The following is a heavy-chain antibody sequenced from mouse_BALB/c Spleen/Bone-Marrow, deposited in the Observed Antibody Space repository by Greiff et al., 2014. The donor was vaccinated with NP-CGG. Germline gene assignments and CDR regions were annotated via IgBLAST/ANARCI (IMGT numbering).Heavy chain of an antibody. D-gene: IGHD2-3*01. J-gene: IGHJ2*01. Sequence: EVKLVESGGGLVQPGGSLRLSCATSGFTFTDYYMSWVRQPPGKALEWLGFIRNKADGYTKEYSASVKGRFTISRDNSQSILYLQMNTLRAEDSATYYCARDRGLLRFDYWGQGTTLTVSS. V-gene: IGHV7-3*02. CDR3: ARDRGLLRFDY. CDR2: IRNKADGYTK. CDR1: GFTFTDYY.